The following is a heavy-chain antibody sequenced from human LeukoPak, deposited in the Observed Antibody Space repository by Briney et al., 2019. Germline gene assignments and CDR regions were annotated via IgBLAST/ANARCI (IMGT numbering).Heavy chain of an antibody. V-gene: IGHV4-34*01. Sequence: SETLSLTCAVYGGSFSGYYWTWIRQSPEKGLEWIGEVNHSGSTKYNPSFRSRVTMSVDTSKNQFSLKLSSVTAADTAVYYCARLRDGGYYYYYYMDVWGKGTTVTISS. CDR2: VNHSGST. J-gene: IGHJ6*03. CDR1: GGSFSGYY. CDR3: ARLRDGGYYYYYYMDV. D-gene: IGHD5-24*01.